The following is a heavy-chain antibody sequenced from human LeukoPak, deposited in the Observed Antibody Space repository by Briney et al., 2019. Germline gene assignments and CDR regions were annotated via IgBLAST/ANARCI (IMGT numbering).Heavy chain of an antibody. Sequence: GESLKISCKGSGYSFTSYWIGWVRQMPGKGLEWMGIIYPGDSDTRYSPSFQGQVTISADKSISTAYLQWSGLKASGTAMYYCSRADSSGYYYFDYWGQGTLVTVSS. CDR1: GYSFTSYW. D-gene: IGHD3-22*01. CDR3: SRADSSGYYYFDY. V-gene: IGHV5-51*01. J-gene: IGHJ4*02. CDR2: IYPGDSDT.